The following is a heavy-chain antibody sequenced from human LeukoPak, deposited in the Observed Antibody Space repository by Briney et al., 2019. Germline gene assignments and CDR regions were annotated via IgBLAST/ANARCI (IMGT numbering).Heavy chain of an antibody. V-gene: IGHV1-24*01. CDR3: ARGLEWLTRRHTWFDP. CDR1: GYTLTELS. Sequence: TSVKVSCKVSGYTLTELSMHWVRQAPGKGLEWMGGFDPEDGETIYAQKFQGRVTMTTDTSTSTVYMELRSLGSDDTAVYYCARGLEWLTRRHTWFDPWGQGTLVTVSS. CDR2: FDPEDGET. J-gene: IGHJ5*02. D-gene: IGHD3-3*01.